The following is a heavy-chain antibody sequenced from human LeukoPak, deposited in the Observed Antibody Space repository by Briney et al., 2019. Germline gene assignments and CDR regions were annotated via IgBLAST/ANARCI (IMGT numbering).Heavy chain of an antibody. CDR1: GFIFTDYP. J-gene: IGHJ2*01. V-gene: IGHV3-30-3*01. CDR3: AAGKKVGAYLWYYFDL. D-gene: IGHD1-26*01. CDR2: MSIDGNTK. Sequence: PGGSLRLSCAASGFIFTDYPIHWVRQTPDKGLECVALMSIDGNTKYYANSVRGRFTVSRDNSKNTVYLQMSSLRVEDTAVYYCAAGKKVGAYLWYYFDLWGRGTLVTVSS.